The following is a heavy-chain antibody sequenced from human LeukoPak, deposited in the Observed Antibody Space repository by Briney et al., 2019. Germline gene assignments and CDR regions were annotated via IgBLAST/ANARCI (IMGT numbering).Heavy chain of an antibody. CDR3: ANVNPSRYYMDV. J-gene: IGHJ6*03. V-gene: IGHV3-23*01. Sequence: GGSLRLSCAASGFTFSNTWMSWVRQAPGKGLEWVSAISGSGGSTYYADSVKGRFTISRDNSKNTLYLQMNSLRAEDTAVYYCANVNPSRYYMDVWGKGTTVTVSS. CDR2: ISGSGGST. CDR1: GFTFSNTW.